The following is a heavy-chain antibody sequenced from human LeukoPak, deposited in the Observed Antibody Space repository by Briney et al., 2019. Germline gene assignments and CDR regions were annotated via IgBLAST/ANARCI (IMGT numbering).Heavy chain of an antibody. J-gene: IGHJ5*02. CDR2: IIPIFGTA. V-gene: IGHV1-69*05. D-gene: IGHD6-13*01. CDR1: GGTFSSYA. CDR3: ARVGIAAAGTNNWFDP. Sequence: ASVKVSCKASGGTFSSYAISWVRQAPGQGLEWMGGIIPIFGTANYAQKFQGRVTITTDESTSTAYMELSSLRSEDTAVYYCARVGIAAAGTNNWFDPWGQGTLVTVSS.